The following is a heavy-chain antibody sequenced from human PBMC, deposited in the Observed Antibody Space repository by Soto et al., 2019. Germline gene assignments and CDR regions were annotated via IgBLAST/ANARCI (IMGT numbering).Heavy chain of an antibody. D-gene: IGHD1-20*01. CDR1: GFAFSSYN. Sequence: GGSLRLSCAASGFAFSSYNMNWVRQAPGKGLEWVSYITTTGSAIYYADSVKGRFTISRDNAKNSLYLQMNSLRAEDTAVYYCARRYNWNDGGRAFDIWGQGTMVTVSS. V-gene: IGHV3-48*01. CDR3: ARRYNWNDGGRAFDI. CDR2: ITTTGSAI. J-gene: IGHJ3*02.